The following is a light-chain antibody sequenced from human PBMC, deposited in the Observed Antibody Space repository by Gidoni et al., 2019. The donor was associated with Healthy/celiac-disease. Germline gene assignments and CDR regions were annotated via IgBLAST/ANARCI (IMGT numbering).Light chain of an antibody. CDR1: KLGDKY. V-gene: IGLV3-1*01. CDR2: QDS. CDR3: QAWDNSVV. Sequence: SYERTQPPSVSVSPGQTASITCSGDKLGDKYACWYQQKPGQSPVLVIYQDSKRPSGIPERFSGSNSGNTATLTISGTQAMDEADYYCQAWDNSVVFGGGTKLTVL. J-gene: IGLJ2*01.